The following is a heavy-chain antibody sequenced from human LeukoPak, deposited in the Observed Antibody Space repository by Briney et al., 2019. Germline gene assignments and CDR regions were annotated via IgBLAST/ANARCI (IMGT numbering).Heavy chain of an antibody. D-gene: IGHD3-16*01. CDR1: GGTFSSYA. CDR2: IIPIFGTA. CDR3: ARAGVMASNWFGP. J-gene: IGHJ5*02. Sequence: GASVKVSCKASGGTFSSYAISWVRQAPGQGLEWMGGIIPIFGTANYAQKFQGRVTITADEPTSTAYMELSSLRSEDTAVYYCARAGVMASNWFGPWGQGTLVTVSS. V-gene: IGHV1-69*13.